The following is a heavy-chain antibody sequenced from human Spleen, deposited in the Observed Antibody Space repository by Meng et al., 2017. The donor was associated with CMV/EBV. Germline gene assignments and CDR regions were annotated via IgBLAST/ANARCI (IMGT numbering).Heavy chain of an antibody. CDR3: ARGNIAVAGTSFDY. J-gene: IGHJ4*02. CDR1: SGSISNTDYY. V-gene: IGHV4-39*01. CDR2: MYYSGRT. Sequence: GSLRLSCTVSSGSISNTDYYWGWIRQPPGKGLEWIGHMYYSGRTYYNPSLKSRITISVDTSKNQFSLKLSSVTAADTAVYYCARGNIAVAGTSFDYWGQGTLVTVSS. D-gene: IGHD6-19*01.